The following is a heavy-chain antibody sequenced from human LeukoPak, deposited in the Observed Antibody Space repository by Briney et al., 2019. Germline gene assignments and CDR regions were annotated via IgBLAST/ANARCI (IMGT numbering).Heavy chain of an antibody. CDR2: ISAYSGNT. Sequence: ASVKVSCKASGYTFTSYGISWVRQAPGQGLEWMGWISAYSGNTNYAQKFQGRVTVTRNTSISTAYMELSSLRSEDTAVYYCARDRQGSIMVYYYMDVWGKGTTVTVSS. D-gene: IGHD3-16*01. CDR1: GYTFTSYG. J-gene: IGHJ6*03. V-gene: IGHV1-18*01. CDR3: ARDRQGSIMVYYYMDV.